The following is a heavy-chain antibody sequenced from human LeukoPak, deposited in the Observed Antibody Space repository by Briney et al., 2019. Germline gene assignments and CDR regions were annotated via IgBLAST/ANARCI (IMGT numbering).Heavy chain of an antibody. CDR3: ARLPSRSRPFDF. D-gene: IGHD6-13*01. Sequence: SETLSLTCTVSGGSISTYYWSWIRQPPGKGLEWIGYIYYNGATDYNPSLKSRVTISVDTSKNEFSLKLSSVTAADTAVYFCARLPSRSRPFDFWGPGILVTVSS. CDR2: IYYNGAT. CDR1: GGSISTYY. V-gene: IGHV4-59*08. J-gene: IGHJ4*02.